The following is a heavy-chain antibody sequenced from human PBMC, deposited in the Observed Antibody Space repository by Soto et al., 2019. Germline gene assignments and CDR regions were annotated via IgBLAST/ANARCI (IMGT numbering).Heavy chain of an antibody. CDR3: ARDRPAYCSGGSCYGPFDY. D-gene: IGHD2-15*01. J-gene: IGHJ4*02. V-gene: IGHV1-18*01. Sequence: ASVKVSCKASGYTFTSYGISWVRQAPGQGLEWMGWISAYNGNTNYAQKLQGRVTMTTDTSTSTAYMELRSLRSDDTAVYYCARDRPAYCSGGSCYGPFDYRGQGTLVTVSS. CDR2: ISAYNGNT. CDR1: GYTFTSYG.